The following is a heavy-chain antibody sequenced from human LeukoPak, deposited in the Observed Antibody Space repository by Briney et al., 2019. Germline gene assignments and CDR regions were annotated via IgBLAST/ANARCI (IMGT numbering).Heavy chain of an antibody. D-gene: IGHD3-10*01. Sequence: SETLSLTCSVSGDSISSYYWSWIRQPPGKGLEWIGYVYYSGSTNYNPSLKSRVTISVDTSKNQFSLKLSSVTAADTAVYYCARDAYGSGSYNDYWGQGTLVTVSS. J-gene: IGHJ4*02. CDR1: GDSISSYY. V-gene: IGHV4-59*01. CDR2: VYYSGST. CDR3: ARDAYGSGSYNDY.